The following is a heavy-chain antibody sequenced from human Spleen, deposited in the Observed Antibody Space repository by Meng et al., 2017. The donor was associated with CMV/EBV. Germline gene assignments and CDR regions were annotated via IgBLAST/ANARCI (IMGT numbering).Heavy chain of an antibody. CDR1: GYSFTNYG. D-gene: IGHD3-10*01. Sequence: ASVKVSCKASGYSFTNYGISWVRQAPGQGLEWMGWISAYNGNTKYAQKFQGRVTMTTDTSTSTAYMELRSLRSDDTAVYYCARDRGFLTTNWFDPWGQGTLVTVSS. J-gene: IGHJ5*02. V-gene: IGHV1-18*01. CDR3: ARDRGFLTTNWFDP. CDR2: ISAYNGNT.